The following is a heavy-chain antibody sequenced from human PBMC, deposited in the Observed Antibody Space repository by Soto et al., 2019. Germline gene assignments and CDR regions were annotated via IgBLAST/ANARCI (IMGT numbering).Heavy chain of an antibody. CDR1: GFTFSDYY. V-gene: IGHV3-11*06. J-gene: IGHJ6*02. CDR3: ARDTATPYCSSTSCYTTGYYGMDV. CDR2: ISSSSGST. D-gene: IGHD2-2*02. Sequence: LRLSCATSGFTFSDYYMSWIRQAPGKGLEYISYISSSSGSTNYADSVKGRFTISRDNAKNSLYLQMNSLRAEDTAVYYCARDTATPYCSSTSCYTTGYYGMDVWGQGTTVTVSS.